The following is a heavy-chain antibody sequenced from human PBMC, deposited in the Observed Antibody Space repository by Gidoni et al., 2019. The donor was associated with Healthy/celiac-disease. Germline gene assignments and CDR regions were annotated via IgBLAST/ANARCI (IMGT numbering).Heavy chain of an antibody. D-gene: IGHD3-10*01. J-gene: IGHJ6*02. CDR2: IKQDGSEK. Sequence: EVQLVESGGGLVQPGGSLRLSCAASGFPFSSYWMSWVRPAPGKGLEWVANIKQDGSEKYYVDSVKGRFTISRDNAKNSLYLQMNSLRAEDTAVYYCARDYYGSGSFYYYYYYGMDVWGQGTTVTVSS. CDR3: ARDYYGSGSFYYYYYYGMDV. V-gene: IGHV3-7*01. CDR1: GFPFSSYW.